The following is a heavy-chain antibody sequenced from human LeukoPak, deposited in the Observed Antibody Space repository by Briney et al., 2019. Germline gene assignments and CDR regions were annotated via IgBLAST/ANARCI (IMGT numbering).Heavy chain of an antibody. V-gene: IGHV4-39*02. D-gene: IGHD3-3*01. J-gene: IGHJ4*02. Sequence: SETLSLTCSVSGGSIISTNYYWGWIRQPPGKGLQWIGSIYQGGSGSSYYNPYLKSRVTISGDTSKNHFFLRLSSVTAADTAVYYCASTLRFLPYRRFDYWGQGTLVTVPS. CDR1: GGSIISTNYY. CDR3: ASTLRFLPYRRFDY. CDR2: IYQGGSGSS.